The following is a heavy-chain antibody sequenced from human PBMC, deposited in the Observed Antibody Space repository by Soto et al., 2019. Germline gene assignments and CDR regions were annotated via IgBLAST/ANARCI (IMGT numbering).Heavy chain of an antibody. D-gene: IGHD3-16*01. CDR2: ISYDGSNK. Sequence: SLRLSCAASGFTFSSYAMHWVRQAPGKGLEWVAVISYDGSNKYYADSVKGRFTISRGNSKNTLYLQMNSLRAEDTAVYYCARGYGYFDYWGQGTLVTVSS. CDR3: ARGYGYFDY. J-gene: IGHJ4*02. V-gene: IGHV3-30-3*01. CDR1: GFTFSSYA.